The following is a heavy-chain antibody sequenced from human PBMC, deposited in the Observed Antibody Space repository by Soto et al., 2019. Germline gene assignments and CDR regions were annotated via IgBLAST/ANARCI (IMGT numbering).Heavy chain of an antibody. Sequence: QLQLQESGPGLVKPSETLSLTCTVSGGAISSSSYYWGWIRQPPGKGLEWIGSIYYSGSTYYNPSLKSRVTISVDTSKNQFSLKLSSVTAADTAVYYCARHTPKGIDYWGQGTLVTVSS. J-gene: IGHJ4*02. CDR2: IYYSGST. V-gene: IGHV4-39*01. CDR1: GGAISSSSYY. D-gene: IGHD3-10*01. CDR3: ARHTPKGIDY.